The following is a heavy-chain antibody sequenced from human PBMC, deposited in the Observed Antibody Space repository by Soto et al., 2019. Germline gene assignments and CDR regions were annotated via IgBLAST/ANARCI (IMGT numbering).Heavy chain of an antibody. V-gene: IGHV3-30-3*01. CDR1: GFTFSSYA. CDR2: ISYDGSNK. Sequence: PGGSLRLSCAASGFTFSSYAMHWVRQAPGKGLEWVAVISYDGSNKYYADSVKGRFTISRDNSKNTLYLQMNSLRAEDTAVYYCARDPLNSGPHYYYYYGMDVWGQGTTVTVSS. J-gene: IGHJ6*02. D-gene: IGHD3-10*01. CDR3: ARDPLNSGPHYYYYYGMDV.